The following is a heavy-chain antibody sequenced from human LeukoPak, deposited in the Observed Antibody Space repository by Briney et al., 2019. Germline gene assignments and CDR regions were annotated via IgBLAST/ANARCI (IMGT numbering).Heavy chain of an antibody. CDR1: GGSINTAGGY. CDR2: VYYSGST. V-gene: IGHV4-31*03. D-gene: IGHD4-11*01. J-gene: IGHJ6*02. CDR3: ARDKFVVTTVTTGAYYYGMDV. Sequence: SETLSLTCTVSGGSINTAGGYWTWIRQHSGKVLEWIGYVYYSGSTYYNPSLKSRVTISVDTSKNQFSLKLSSVTAADTAVYYCARDKFVVTTVTTGAYYYGMDVWGQGTTVTVSS.